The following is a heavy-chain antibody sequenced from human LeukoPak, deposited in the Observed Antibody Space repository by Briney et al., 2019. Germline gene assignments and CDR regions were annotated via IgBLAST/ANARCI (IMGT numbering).Heavy chain of an antibody. D-gene: IGHD3-3*01. J-gene: IGHJ6*03. CDR3: ARAAAPPLRFLEWLYYMDV. Sequence: ASVKVSCKASGGTFSSYAISWVRQAPGQGLEWMGGIIPIFGTANYAQKFQGRVTITTDESTSTAYMELGSLRSEDTAVYYCARAAAPPLRFLEWLYYMDVWGKGTTVTVSS. CDR1: GGTFSSYA. V-gene: IGHV1-69*05. CDR2: IIPIFGTA.